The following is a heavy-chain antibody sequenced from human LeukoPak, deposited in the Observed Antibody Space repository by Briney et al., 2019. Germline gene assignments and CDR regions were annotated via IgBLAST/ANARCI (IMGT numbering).Heavy chain of an antibody. Sequence: SETLSLTCTVSGVSISSGDYYWSWIRQPPGKGLEWIGYIYYSGSTYYNPSLKSRVTISVDTSKNQFSLKLSSVTAADTAVYYCARVDYGDYEVFDYWGQGTLVTVSS. CDR2: IYYSGST. D-gene: IGHD4-17*01. CDR3: ARVDYGDYEVFDY. V-gene: IGHV4-30-4*02. CDR1: GVSISSGDYY. J-gene: IGHJ4*02.